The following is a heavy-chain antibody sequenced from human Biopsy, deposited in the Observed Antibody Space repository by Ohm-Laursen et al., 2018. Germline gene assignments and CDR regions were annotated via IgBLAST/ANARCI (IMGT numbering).Heavy chain of an antibody. J-gene: IGHJ2*01. CDR2: IYYSGTT. D-gene: IGHD4-23*01. CDR3: ARRPYGGTRYWYFDL. Sequence: LSLTCSVSGGSVSSGGFYWSWIRQHPGKGLEWIGYIYYSGTTYYNPSLKSLVTISVDTSKNQFSLKLNSVTAADTAVYYCARRPYGGTRYWYFDLWGRGTLVTVSS. V-gene: IGHV4-31*01. CDR1: GGSVSSGGFY.